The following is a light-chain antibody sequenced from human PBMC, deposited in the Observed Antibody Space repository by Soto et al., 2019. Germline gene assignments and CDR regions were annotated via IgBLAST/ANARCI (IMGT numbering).Light chain of an antibody. CDR3: QRYNSYSRT. CDR1: QNINEW. J-gene: IGKJ1*01. Sequence: DIQMTQSPSTLSASVGDRVTITCRASQNINEWLAWYQQKPGKAPKFLIYDASILESGVPSRFSGSGSGTEFTLTISSLQPDDFATYSCQRYNSYSRTFGQGTKVEIK. CDR2: DAS. V-gene: IGKV1-5*01.